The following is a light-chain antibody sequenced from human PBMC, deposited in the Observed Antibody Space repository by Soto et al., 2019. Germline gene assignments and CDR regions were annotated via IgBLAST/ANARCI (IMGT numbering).Light chain of an antibody. CDR2: GAS. CDR1: QSVSSSY. Sequence: ELVLTQSPGTLSLSPGERATLSCRDSQSVSSSYLAWYQQTPGQAPSLLIYGASRRDTGIPDRVSGSGSGTDFTLTISRLEPEDFAVYYCQQYDSSPITFGQGTRLEIK. V-gene: IGKV3-20*01. J-gene: IGKJ5*01. CDR3: QQYDSSPIT.